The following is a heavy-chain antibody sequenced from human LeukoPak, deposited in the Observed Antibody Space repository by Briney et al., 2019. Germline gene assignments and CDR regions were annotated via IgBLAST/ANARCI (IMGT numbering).Heavy chain of an antibody. CDR2: INRDESYT. V-gene: IGHV3-74*01. CDR1: GFTFSSYW. D-gene: IGHD3-10*01. Sequence: GGSLRLSCAASGFTFSSYWMHWVRQAPGKGLVWVSHINRDESYTNYADSVKGRFTISRDNAKNTLYLQMNSLRVEDTAIYYCVRDRGGLPIVYWGQGTLVTVSS. J-gene: IGHJ4*02. CDR3: VRDRGGLPIVY.